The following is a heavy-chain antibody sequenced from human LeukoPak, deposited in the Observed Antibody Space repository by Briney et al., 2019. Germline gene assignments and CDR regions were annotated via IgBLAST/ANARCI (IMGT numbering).Heavy chain of an antibody. CDR3: ARGYCSSTSCYLYWFDP. D-gene: IGHD2-2*01. V-gene: IGHV4-34*01. CDR2: INHSGST. CDR1: GGSFSGYY. J-gene: IGHJ5*02. Sequence: SGTLSLTCAVYGGSFSGYYWSWIRQPPGKGLEWIGEINHSGSTNYNPSLKSRVTISVDTSKNQFSLKLSSVTAADTAVYYCARGYCSSTSCYLYWFDPWGQGTLVTVSS.